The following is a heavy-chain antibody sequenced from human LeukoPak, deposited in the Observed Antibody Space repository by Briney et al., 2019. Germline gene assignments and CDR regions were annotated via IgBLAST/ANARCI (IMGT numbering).Heavy chain of an antibody. D-gene: IGHD3-22*01. V-gene: IGHV1-8*01. CDR3: ARVRGYDSSGYYLFGY. CDR2: MNPNSGNT. Sequence: ASVKVSCKASGYTFTSYDINLVRQATGQGLEWMGWMNPNSGNTGYAQKFQGRVTMTRNTSISTAYMELSSLRSEDTAVYYCARVRGYDSSGYYLFGYWGQGTLVTVSS. CDR1: GYTFTSYD. J-gene: IGHJ4*02.